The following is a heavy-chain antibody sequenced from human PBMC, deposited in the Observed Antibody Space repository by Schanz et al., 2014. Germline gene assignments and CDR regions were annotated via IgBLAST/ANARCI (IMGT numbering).Heavy chain of an antibody. D-gene: IGHD5-18*01. V-gene: IGHV3-74*01. CDR1: TFTFSSYW. Sequence: EVQLVESGGGLVQPGGSLRLSCAASTFTFSSYWMHWVRQAPGKGLVWVSRIDRDGSRTNYADSVKGRFTISRDNAKSTVYLQMNSLGVEDMAVYYCARGGYSYGSGYYAMDVWGQGTLVIVSS. J-gene: IGHJ4*02. CDR3: ARGGYSYGSGYYAMDV. CDR2: IDRDGSRT.